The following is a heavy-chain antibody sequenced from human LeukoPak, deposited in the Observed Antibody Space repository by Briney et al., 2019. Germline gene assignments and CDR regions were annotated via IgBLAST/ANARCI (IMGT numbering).Heavy chain of an antibody. CDR1: GFTFSSYT. D-gene: IGHD3-10*01. CDR3: VGPDSQFDC. Sequence: PGGSLRLSCAASGFTFSSYTMNWVRQAPGKGLEWVSSISSSSSHIFYADSLKGRFTISRDNAKNSLYLQMNNLRAEDTAVYYCVGPDSQFDCWGQGTLVTVSS. CDR2: ISSSSSHI. J-gene: IGHJ4*02. V-gene: IGHV3-21*01.